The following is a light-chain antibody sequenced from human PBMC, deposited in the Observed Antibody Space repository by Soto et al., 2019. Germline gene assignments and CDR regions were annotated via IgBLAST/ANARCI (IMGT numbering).Light chain of an antibody. CDR3: QQTYSTPPT. V-gene: IGKV1-39*01. CDR2: AAS. Sequence: DIQMTQSPASRSASVGDRVRITCRASHSISTYLNWYQQKAGLATKLLIYAASSLQSGVPSRFSGSGSGTDFTLTISSLQPEDFATYYCQQTYSTPPTFGQGTKVDIK. CDR1: HSISTY. J-gene: IGKJ1*01.